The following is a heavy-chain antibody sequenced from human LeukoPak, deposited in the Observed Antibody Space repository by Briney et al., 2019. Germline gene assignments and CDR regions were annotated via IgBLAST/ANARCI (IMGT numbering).Heavy chain of an antibody. J-gene: IGHJ2*01. Sequence: GGSLRLSCAASGFTFSSSSMNWVRQAPGKGLEWVSSITRRSTYIYYADSMKGRFTISRDSAKNSLYLQMNSLRADDTAVYYCARAPSGENYCPWYFALGGRGTLVTVSS. CDR2: ITRRSTYI. CDR1: GFTFSSSS. V-gene: IGHV3-21*01. D-gene: IGHD2-15*01. CDR3: ARAPSGENYCPWYFAL.